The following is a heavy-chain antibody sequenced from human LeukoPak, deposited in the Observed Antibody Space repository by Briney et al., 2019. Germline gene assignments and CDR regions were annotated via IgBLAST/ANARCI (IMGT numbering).Heavy chain of an antibody. D-gene: IGHD2-2*01. J-gene: IGHJ4*02. Sequence: GGSLRLSCSLSGFTFSIYAMHWVRQAPGKGLEYVSAISSNVGSTYYADSVKGRFTISRDNSKNTLYLQMSSLRAEDTAVYYCVKGYCSSISCYGDYWGQGTLVTFSS. V-gene: IGHV3-64D*06. CDR2: ISSNVGST. CDR1: GFTFSIYA. CDR3: VKGYCSSISCYGDY.